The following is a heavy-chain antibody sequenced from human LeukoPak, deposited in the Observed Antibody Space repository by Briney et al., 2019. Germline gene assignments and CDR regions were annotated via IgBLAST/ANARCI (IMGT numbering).Heavy chain of an antibody. CDR3: ARERLGYYDILTGYYRDAFDI. CDR2: IYHSGST. D-gene: IGHD3-9*01. V-gene: IGHV4-38-2*02. Sequence: SETLSLTCTVSGYSISSGYYWGWIRQPPGKGLGWIGSIYHSGSTYYNPSLKSRVTISVDTSKNQFSLKLSSVTAADTAVYYCARERLGYYDILTGYYRDAFDIWGQGTMVTVSS. CDR1: GYSISSGYY. J-gene: IGHJ3*02.